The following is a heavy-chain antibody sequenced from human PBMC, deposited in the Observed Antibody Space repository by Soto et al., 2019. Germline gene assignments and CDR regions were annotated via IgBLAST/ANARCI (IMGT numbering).Heavy chain of an antibody. J-gene: IGHJ4*02. CDR2: ISAYNGNT. D-gene: IGHD2-15*01. Sequence: QVQLVQSGAEVKKPGASVKVSCKASGYTFTSYGISWVRQAPGQGLEWMGWISAYNGNTNYAQRLKGRVTMTNETPTRPAYMVLRSLRSDDTAAYYCARDMYCSCGSCYRTAINVDYWGQGTLVTVSS. CDR1: GYTFTSYG. CDR3: ARDMYCSCGSCYRTAINVDY. V-gene: IGHV1-18*01.